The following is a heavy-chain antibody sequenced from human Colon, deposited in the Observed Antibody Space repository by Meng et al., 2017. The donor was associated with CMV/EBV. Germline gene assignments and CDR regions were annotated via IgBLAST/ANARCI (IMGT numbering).Heavy chain of an antibody. V-gene: IGHV4-59*01. D-gene: IGHD4-11*01. J-gene: IGHJ6*02. CDR2: LYFSGRT. Sequence: SETLSLTCSVSDGSMIHYYWSWIRQAPGKGLEWIGFLYFSGRTKYSPSLESRVTTSIDTSNKQFSLELRSVTTADTAVYYCARSNYSTFDGGRPSYYYGMDVWGQGTTVTVSS. CDR3: ARSNYSTFDGGRPSYYYGMDV. CDR1: DGSMIHYY.